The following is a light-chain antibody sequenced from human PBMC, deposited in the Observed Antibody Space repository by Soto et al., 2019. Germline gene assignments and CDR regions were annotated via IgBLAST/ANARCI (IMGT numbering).Light chain of an antibody. J-gene: IGKJ5*01. V-gene: IGKV3D-20*02. CDR3: RQRNTWPPIT. CDR1: QTVSNNY. CDR2: GAS. Sequence: EIVLTQSPGTLSLSPGERATLSCRASQTVSNNYLAWYQQKPGQAPRLLIYGASSRATGIPDRFRGSGSGTDFTLTISRLEPEDFAVYYCRQRNTWPPITFGQGTRLEIK.